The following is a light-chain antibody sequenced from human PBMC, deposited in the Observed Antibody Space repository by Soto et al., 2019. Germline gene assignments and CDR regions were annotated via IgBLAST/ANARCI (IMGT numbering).Light chain of an antibody. J-gene: IGKJ1*01. CDR1: QSLISNY. Sequence: EIVLTQSPGTLSLSPGQRATLSCRASQSLISNYLAWYQQKPGQAPRLLIYGASSRATGVPDRFSGGGAGTDFSLTISRLEPEDFAVYYCQHYGSSPPWTFGQGTIVEI. V-gene: IGKV3-20*01. CDR3: QHYGSSPPWT. CDR2: GAS.